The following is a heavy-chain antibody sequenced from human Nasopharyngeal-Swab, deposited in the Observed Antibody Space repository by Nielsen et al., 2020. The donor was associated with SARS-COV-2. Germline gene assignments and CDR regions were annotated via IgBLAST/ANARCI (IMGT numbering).Heavy chain of an antibody. J-gene: IGHJ4*02. V-gene: IGHV1-24*01. CDR1: GYTLTELS. Sequence: ASVKVSCKVSGYTLTELSMHWVRQAPGKGLEWVGGFDPEDGETIYAQKFQGRVTMTEDTSTDTAYMELSSLTSEDTAVYYCASEGATTGRADYWGQGTLVTVSS. CDR3: ASEGATTGRADY. D-gene: IGHD1-26*01. CDR2: FDPEDGET.